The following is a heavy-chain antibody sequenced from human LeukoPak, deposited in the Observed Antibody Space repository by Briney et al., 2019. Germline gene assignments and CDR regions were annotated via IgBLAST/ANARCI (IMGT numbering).Heavy chain of an antibody. D-gene: IGHD6-13*01. Sequence: ASVKVSCKASGGTFNNHAINWVRQAPGQGLEWMGIINPSGGSTSYAQKFQGRVTMTRDTSTSTVYMELSSLRSEDTAVYYCARSASSSWVFDYWGQGTLVTVSS. J-gene: IGHJ4*02. CDR3: ARSASSSWVFDY. CDR1: GGTFNNHA. CDR2: INPSGGST. V-gene: IGHV1-46*02.